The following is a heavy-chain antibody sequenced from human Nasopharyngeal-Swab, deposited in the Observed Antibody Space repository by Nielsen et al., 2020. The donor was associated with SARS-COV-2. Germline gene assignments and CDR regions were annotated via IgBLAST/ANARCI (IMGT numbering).Heavy chain of an antibody. D-gene: IGHD5-12*01. CDR2: IDNDGSST. CDR3: ATMVDMAASISS. V-gene: IGHV3-74*01. CDR1: GFTFSTYS. Sequence: GGSLRLSCAASGFTFSTYSMNWVRQAPGKGPVWVSHIDNDGSSTTYADSVKGRFTISRDNSKNTLYLQMNSLRAEDTAIYYCATMVDMAASISSWGQGTLVTVSS. J-gene: IGHJ5*02.